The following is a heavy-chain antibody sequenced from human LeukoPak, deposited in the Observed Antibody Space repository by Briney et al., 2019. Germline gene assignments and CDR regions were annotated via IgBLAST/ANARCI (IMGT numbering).Heavy chain of an antibody. CDR1: GFMFSNYV. D-gene: IGHD3-22*01. Sequence: YPGGSLRLSCAASGFMFSNYVISWVRQAPGKGLEWLTAIISSGTTRYYAESVKGRFTISRDNSNNTVFLEMNSLRVEDTAVYYCAKSLTIWSSGSLDHWGQGTLVTVSS. CDR3: AKSLTIWSSGSLDH. CDR2: IISSGTTR. V-gene: IGHV3-23*01. J-gene: IGHJ4*02.